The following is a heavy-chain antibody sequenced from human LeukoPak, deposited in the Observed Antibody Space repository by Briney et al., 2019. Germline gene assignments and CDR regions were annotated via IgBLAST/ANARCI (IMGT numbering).Heavy chain of an antibody. CDR1: GGSISSYY. J-gene: IGHJ5*02. D-gene: IGHD6-19*01. Sequence: SETLSLTCTVSGGSISSYYWSWIRQPPGKGLEWIGYIYYSGSTNYNPSLKSRVTISVDTSKNQFSLKLSSVTAADTAVYYCARDVVCSSGWYGGGGNWFDPWGQGTLVTVSS. V-gene: IGHV4-59*01. CDR3: ARDVVCSSGWYGGGGNWFDP. CDR2: IYYSGST.